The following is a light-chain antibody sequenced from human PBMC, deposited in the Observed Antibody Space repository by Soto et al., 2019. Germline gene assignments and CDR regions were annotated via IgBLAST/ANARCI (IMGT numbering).Light chain of an antibody. V-gene: IGKV3-11*01. CDR2: DAS. J-gene: IGKJ1*01. CDR1: QSVSSD. CDR3: QQSSNLPRT. Sequence: EIVVKQSPATLSLSPGERATLSCRASQSVSSDLAWYQQKPGQAPRLLIYDASNSATGIPARFSGSGSGTDFTLTISSLEPEDFAVYYCQQSSNLPRTFGQGTKVEFK.